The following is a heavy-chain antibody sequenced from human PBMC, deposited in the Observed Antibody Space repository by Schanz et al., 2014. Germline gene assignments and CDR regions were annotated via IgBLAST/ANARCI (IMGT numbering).Heavy chain of an antibody. D-gene: IGHD5-18*01. CDR3: VRVSFADPRLYRGMDRDIDY. CDR1: GFIFGSSV. V-gene: IGHV3-23*04. CDR2: ITGASDHI. J-gene: IGHJ4*02. Sequence: VQLVESGGGVVQPGGSLRLSCAASGFIFGSSVMAWVRQAPGKGLEWVSGITGASDHIDYAESVKGRFTISRDNSKNTLYLQMNNLRAEDTAVYYCVRVSFADPRLYRGMDRDIDYWGQGTLVTVSS.